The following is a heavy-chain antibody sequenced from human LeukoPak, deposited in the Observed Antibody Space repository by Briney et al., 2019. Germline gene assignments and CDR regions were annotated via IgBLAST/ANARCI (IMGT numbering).Heavy chain of an antibody. Sequence: PGGSLRLSCAASGFTFSSYSMNWVRQAPGKGLEWVSYISSSSSTIYYADSVKGRFTISRDNAKNSLYLQMNSLRAEDTAVYYCAGVDTVMDDSYYIDFWGQGTLVIVSS. CDR1: GFTFSSYS. D-gene: IGHD5-18*01. V-gene: IGHV3-48*04. CDR2: ISSSSSTI. J-gene: IGHJ4*02. CDR3: AGVDTVMDDSYYIDF.